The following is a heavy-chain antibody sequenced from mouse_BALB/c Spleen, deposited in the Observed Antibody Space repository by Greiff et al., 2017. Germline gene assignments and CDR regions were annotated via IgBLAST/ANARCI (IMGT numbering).Heavy chain of an antibody. Sequence: EVQLQQSGAELVKPGASVKLSCTASGFNIKDTYMHWVKQRPEQGLEWIGRIDPANGNTKYDPKFQGKATITADTSSNTAYLQLSSLTSEDTAVYYCAVYDYEWWFAYWGQGTLVTVSA. CDR1: GFNIKDTY. V-gene: IGHV14-3*02. CDR3: AVYDYEWWFAY. D-gene: IGHD2-4*01. J-gene: IGHJ3*01. CDR2: IDPANGNT.